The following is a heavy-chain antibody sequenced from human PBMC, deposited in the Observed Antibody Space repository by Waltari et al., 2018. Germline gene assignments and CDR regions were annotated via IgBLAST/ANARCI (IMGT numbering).Heavy chain of an antibody. CDR1: GFTFSSYA. V-gene: IGHV3-23*03. Sequence: EVQLLESGGGLVQPGGSLRLSCAASGFTFSSYAMSWVRQAPGKGLEWVSVIYSGGSTYYADSAKGRFTISRDNSKNTLYLQMNSLRAEDTAVYYCAKDPSFWTLGDYMDVWGKGTTVTVSS. CDR3: AKDPSFWTLGDYMDV. D-gene: IGHD3-3*01. CDR2: IYSGGST. J-gene: IGHJ6*03.